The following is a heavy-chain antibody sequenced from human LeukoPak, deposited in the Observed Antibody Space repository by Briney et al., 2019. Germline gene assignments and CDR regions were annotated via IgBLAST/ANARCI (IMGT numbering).Heavy chain of an antibody. J-gene: IGHJ3*02. CDR3: ARGLVVGTPTPPKGRPFDI. V-gene: IGHV3-53*01. D-gene: IGHD2-15*01. Sequence: GGSLRLSCAASGFTFSSYWMSWVRQAPGKGLEWVSVIYSGDTTYYADSVKGRFTISRDNSKNTLHLQVNSLRAEDTAVYYCARGLVVGTPTPPKGRPFDIWGQGTMVTVSS. CDR1: GFTFSSYW. CDR2: IYSGDTT.